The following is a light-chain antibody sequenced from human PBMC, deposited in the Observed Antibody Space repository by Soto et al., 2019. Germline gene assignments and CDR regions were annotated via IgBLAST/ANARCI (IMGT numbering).Light chain of an antibody. CDR1: QDINKN. J-gene: IGKJ5*01. CDR2: DAS. CDR3: QQYASLPLT. V-gene: IGKV1-33*01. Sequence: DIQMAQSPSSLSASVGDRVTITCQASQDINKNLIWYQQKPGKAPKLLIYDASDLETGVPSRFSGSGSGTGFTFTISSLQPEDFATYYCQQYASLPLTFGQGTRLEIK.